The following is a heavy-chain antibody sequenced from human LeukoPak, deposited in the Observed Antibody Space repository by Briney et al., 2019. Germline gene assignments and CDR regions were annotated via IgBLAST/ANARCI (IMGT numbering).Heavy chain of an antibody. V-gene: IGHV3-74*01. Sequence: GGSLRLSCAASGFTFSNSAMNWVRQAPGKGLVWVSHTNSDGSSTSYADSVKGRFTISRDNAKNTLYLQMNSLRAEDTAVYYCARVMYYYDSSGYYHYWYFDLWGRGTLVTVSS. CDR2: TNSDGSST. D-gene: IGHD3-22*01. CDR1: GFTFSNSA. J-gene: IGHJ2*01. CDR3: ARVMYYYDSSGYYHYWYFDL.